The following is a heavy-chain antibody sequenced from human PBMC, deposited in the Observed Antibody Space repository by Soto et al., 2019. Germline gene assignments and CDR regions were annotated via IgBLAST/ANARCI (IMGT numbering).Heavy chain of an antibody. J-gene: IGHJ4*02. CDR2: ISYDGSNK. D-gene: IGHD6-13*01. CDR3: ARSNNSSWHNFDD. CDR1: GFTFSSYP. V-gene: IGHV3-30-3*01. Sequence: GGSLRLSCAASGFTFSSYPMHWVRQAPGKGLEWVAIISYDGSNKYYADSVKGRFTISRDNSKNTLYVQMNSLRAEDTAVFYWARSNNSSWHNFDDWGQGTLVTVSS.